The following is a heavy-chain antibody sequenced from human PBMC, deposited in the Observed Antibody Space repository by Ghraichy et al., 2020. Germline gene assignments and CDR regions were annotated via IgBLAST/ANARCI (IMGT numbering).Heavy chain of an antibody. V-gene: IGHV3-53*01. CDR3: ARDSLSYNTYWYFDL. J-gene: IGHJ2*01. CDR1: GFTVSSNY. D-gene: IGHD5-24*01. CDR2: IYSGGST. Sequence: GGSLRLSCAASGFTVSSNYMSWVRQAPGKGLEWVSVIYSGGSTYYADSVKGRFTISRDNSKNTVYLQMNSLRGEDTAVYYCARDSLSYNTYWYFDLWGRGILVSVSS.